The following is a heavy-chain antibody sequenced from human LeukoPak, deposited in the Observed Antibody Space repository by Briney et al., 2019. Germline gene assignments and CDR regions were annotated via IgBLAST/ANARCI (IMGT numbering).Heavy chain of an antibody. CDR1: GGTFSSYA. CDR3: ATAKGYCSSTSCPNPKLLDV. J-gene: IGHJ6*04. V-gene: IGHV1-69*13. D-gene: IGHD2-2*01. CDR2: IIPIFGTA. Sequence: SVKVSCKASGGTFSSYAISWVRQAPGQGLEWMGGIIPIFGTANYAQKFQGRVTITADESTSTAYMELSSLRSEDTAVYYCATAKGYCSSTSCPNPKLLDVWGKGTTVTVSS.